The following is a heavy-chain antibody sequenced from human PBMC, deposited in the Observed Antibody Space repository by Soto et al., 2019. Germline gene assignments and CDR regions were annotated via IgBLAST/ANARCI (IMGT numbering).Heavy chain of an antibody. CDR3: AKGQALSGGYPDAFDI. D-gene: IGHD6-19*01. Sequence: EVQLLESGGGLVQPGGSLRLSCAASGFTFSSYGMSWVRQAPGKGLEWVSAISGSGGSTYYADSVKGRFTISRDNSKNTLYLQMNSLRAEDTAVYYCAKGQALSGGYPDAFDIWGQGTMVTVSP. V-gene: IGHV3-23*01. J-gene: IGHJ3*02. CDR1: GFTFSSYG. CDR2: ISGSGGST.